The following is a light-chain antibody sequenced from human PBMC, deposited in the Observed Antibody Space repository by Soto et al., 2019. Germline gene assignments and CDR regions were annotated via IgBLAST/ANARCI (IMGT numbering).Light chain of an antibody. V-gene: IGKV3-11*01. J-gene: IGKJ5*01. CDR3: QQRSNWQVT. CDR2: DAS. CDR1: QSVSSY. Sequence: EIVLTQSPATLSLSPGERATLSCRASQSVSSYLAWYQQKPRQAPRLLIYDASNRATGIPARFSGSGSGTDFTLTISSLEPEDFAVYYCQQRSNWQVTFGQGTRLEIK.